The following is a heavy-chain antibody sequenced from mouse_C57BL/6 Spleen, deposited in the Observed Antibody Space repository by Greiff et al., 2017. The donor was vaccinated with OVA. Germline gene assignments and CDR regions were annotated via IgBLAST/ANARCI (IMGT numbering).Heavy chain of an antibody. CDR3: ARDYYYGSSYVGFLDY. J-gene: IGHJ2*01. CDR2: IYPGDGDT. V-gene: IGHV1-82*01. CDR1: GYAFSSSW. Sequence: QVHVKQSGPELVKPGASVKISCKASGYAFSSSWMNWVKQRPGKGLEWIGRIYPGDGDTNYNGKFKGKATLTADKSSSTAYMQLSSLTSEDSAVYFCARDYYYGSSYVGFLDYWGQGTTLTVSS. D-gene: IGHD1-1*01.